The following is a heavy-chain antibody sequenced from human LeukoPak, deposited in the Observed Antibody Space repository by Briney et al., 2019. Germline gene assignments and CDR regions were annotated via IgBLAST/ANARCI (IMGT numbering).Heavy chain of an antibody. J-gene: IGHJ2*01. CDR3: AREAWESSGYRPPRSGCFFDL. CDR2: IYYSRST. D-gene: IGHD3-22*01. CDR1: GGSISSSNYY. V-gene: IGHV4-39*07. Sequence: KSSETLSLTCAVSGGSISSSNYYWSWIRQPQGKGLVWIGNIYYSRSTYYNPSLKSRVTISIDTSKNQFSLKLSSVTAADTAVYYSAREAWESSGYRPPRSGCFFDLWGGGSLVSASS.